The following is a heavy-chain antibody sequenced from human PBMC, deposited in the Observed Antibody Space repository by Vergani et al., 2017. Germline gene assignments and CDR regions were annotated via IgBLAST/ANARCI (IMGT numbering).Heavy chain of an antibody. Sequence: QVQLVQPGAEVKKPGASVKVSCKASGYTFTGYYMHWVRQAPGQGLEWMGWINPNSGGTNYAQKFQGRVTMTRDTSISTAYMELSRLRSDDTAVYYCARGGSSSWYSPRSILVYWGQGTLVTVSS. CDR2: INPNSGGT. CDR3: ARGGSSSWYSPRSILVY. J-gene: IGHJ4*02. CDR1: GYTFTGYY. V-gene: IGHV1-2*02. D-gene: IGHD6-13*01.